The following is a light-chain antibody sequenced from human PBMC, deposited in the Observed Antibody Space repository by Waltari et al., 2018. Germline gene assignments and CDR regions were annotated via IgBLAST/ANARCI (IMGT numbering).Light chain of an antibody. CDR1: RSVLDTSKNKNF. Sequence: DIVMTQSPDSLAVSLGGRATLHCNSSRSVLDTSKNKNFLAWYQLKPGQSPKLLIYWASTRESGVPDRFSASVSGTDFTLTISSLQAEDVAIYSCQQYYAAPYTFGQGTKVEIK. J-gene: IGKJ2*01. CDR2: WAS. V-gene: IGKV4-1*01. CDR3: QQYYAAPYT.